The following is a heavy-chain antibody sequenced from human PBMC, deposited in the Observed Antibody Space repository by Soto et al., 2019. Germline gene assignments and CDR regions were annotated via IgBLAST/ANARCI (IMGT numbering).Heavy chain of an antibody. Sequence: PVGSLRLSCAASGFTFSSYAMHWVRQAPGKGLEWVAVISYDGSNKYYADSVKGRFTISRDNSKNTLYLQMNSLRAEDTAVYYCARDEARVGATDLGYYYYYYGMDVWGQGTTVTVSS. CDR1: GFTFSSYA. CDR3: ARDEARVGATDLGYYYYYYGMDV. V-gene: IGHV3-30-3*01. D-gene: IGHD1-26*01. J-gene: IGHJ6*02. CDR2: ISYDGSNK.